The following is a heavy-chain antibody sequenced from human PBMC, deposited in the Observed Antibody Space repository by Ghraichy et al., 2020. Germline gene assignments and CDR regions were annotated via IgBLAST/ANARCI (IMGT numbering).Heavy chain of an antibody. CDR3: ANPGRQLSSDY. V-gene: IGHV3-23*01. Sequence: GGSLRLSCAASGFTFSTYPMSWVRQAPGKGLEWVSAISGSGGTTSYADSVKGRFTISIDNSKNTLYLQMSSLRAEDTAVYYCANPGRQLSSDYWGQGTLVAVSS. CDR1: GFTFSTYP. J-gene: IGHJ4*02. D-gene: IGHD3-16*02. CDR2: ISGSGGTT.